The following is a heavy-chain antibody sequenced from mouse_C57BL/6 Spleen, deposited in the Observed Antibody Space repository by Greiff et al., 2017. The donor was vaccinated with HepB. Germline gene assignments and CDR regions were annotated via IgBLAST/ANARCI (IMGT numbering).Heavy chain of an antibody. J-gene: IGHJ3*01. CDR1: GYTFTEYT. V-gene: IGHV1-62-2*01. CDR2: FYPGSGSI. CDR3: ARREGVDYDQAWFAY. D-gene: IGHD2-4*01. Sequence: QVQLQQSGAELVKPGASVKLSCKASGYTFTEYTIHWVKQRSGQGLEWIGWFYPGSGSIKYNEKFKDKATLTADKSSSKVYMELSRLTAEDSAVYCCARREGVDYDQAWFAYWGQGTLVTVSA.